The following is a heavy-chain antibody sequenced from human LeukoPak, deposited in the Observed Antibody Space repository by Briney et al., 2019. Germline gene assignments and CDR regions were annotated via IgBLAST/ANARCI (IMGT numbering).Heavy chain of an antibody. J-gene: IGHJ4*02. CDR2: ISGSGDST. D-gene: IGHD6-19*01. Sequence: GGSLRLSCEASGFTFSSYAMSRVRQAPGKGLEWVSVISGSGDSTYYADSVEGRCTISRDNSKDALYLQMNSLRDEDTAVYYCASRHSSGWFLDYWGQGTLVTVSS. CDR3: ASRHSSGWFLDY. CDR1: GFTFSSYA. V-gene: IGHV3-23*01.